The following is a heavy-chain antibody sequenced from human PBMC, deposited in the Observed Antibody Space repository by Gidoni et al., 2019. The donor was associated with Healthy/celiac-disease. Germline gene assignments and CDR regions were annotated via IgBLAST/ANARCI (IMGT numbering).Heavy chain of an antibody. CDR1: GGSISSSSHY. D-gene: IGHD6-19*01. J-gene: IGHJ3*02. CDR3: GRQEWYSSGWFDGFDI. Sequence: QVQLQESGPGVVKPSETLSLTCTVSGGSISSSSHYWGWIRQPPGKGLEWIGSIYYSGSTYYNPSLKSRVTISVDTSKNQFSLKLSSVTAADTAMYCCGRQEWYSSGWFDGFDIWGQGTMVTVSS. CDR2: IYYSGST. V-gene: IGHV4-39*01.